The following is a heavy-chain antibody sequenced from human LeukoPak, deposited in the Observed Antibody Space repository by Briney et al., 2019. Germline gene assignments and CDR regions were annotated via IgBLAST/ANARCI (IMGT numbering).Heavy chain of an antibody. V-gene: IGHV3-7*04. CDR1: GFTFSDYW. J-gene: IGHJ4*02. Sequence: SGGSLRLSCEASGFTFSDYWMSWVRQAPGKGLEWVAIIKEDGSEKFYVGSVKGRFTISRDNAKNSLYLQMDNLRAEDTAVYYCTRAFSSWSDYFDYWGPGTLVTVSS. D-gene: IGHD6-13*01. CDR2: IKEDGSEK. CDR3: TRAFSSWSDYFDY.